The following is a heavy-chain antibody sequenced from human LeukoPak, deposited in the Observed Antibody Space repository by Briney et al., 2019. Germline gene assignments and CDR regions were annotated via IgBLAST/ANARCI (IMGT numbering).Heavy chain of an antibody. CDR2: FDPEDDGT. D-gene: IGHD2-2*01. V-gene: IGHV1-24*01. Sequence: GASVKVSCKVSGYTLTDLSIDWVRQAPGKGLEWMGRFDPEDDGTISAHNFQGRVTMTGDSSTDTAYMDLRSLRSEDTAVYYCATSPSPPAAFDYWGQGTLVTVSS. CDR3: ATSPSPPAAFDY. J-gene: IGHJ4*02. CDR1: GYTLTDLS.